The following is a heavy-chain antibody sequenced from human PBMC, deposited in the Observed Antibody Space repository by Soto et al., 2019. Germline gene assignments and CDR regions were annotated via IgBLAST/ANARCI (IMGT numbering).Heavy chain of an antibody. J-gene: IGHJ6*02. V-gene: IGHV3-23*01. Sequence: GGSLRLSCAGSGFTFSTYAMSWVRQAPGKGLEWVSTISGSGGKSYYADSVKGRFTISRDNSKNTLYLQMNSLRAEDAAVYYCARDRIPTGMDVWGQGTTVTVSS. CDR3: ARDRIPTGMDV. CDR1: GFTFSTYA. CDR2: ISGSGGKS.